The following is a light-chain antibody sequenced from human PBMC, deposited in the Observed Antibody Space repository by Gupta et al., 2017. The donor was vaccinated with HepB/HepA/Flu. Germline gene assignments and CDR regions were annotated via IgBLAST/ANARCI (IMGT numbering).Light chain of an antibody. V-gene: IGLV1-44*01. J-gene: IGLJ2*01. CDR1: SSNIGSNT. CDR3: ATWDDSLNGQVV. CDR2: SNN. Sequence: VRLRPPPPSGPPGRRATIPFSGSSSNIGSNTVNWYQQLPGTAPKLLIYSNNQRPSGVPDRFSGSKSGTSASLAISGLQSEDEADYYCATWDDSLNGQVVFGGGTKLTVL.